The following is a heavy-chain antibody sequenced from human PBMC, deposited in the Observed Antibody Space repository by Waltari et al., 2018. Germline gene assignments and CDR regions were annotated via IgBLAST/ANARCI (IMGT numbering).Heavy chain of an antibody. CDR2: IDDDGSGT. J-gene: IGHJ4*02. D-gene: IGHD5-18*01. V-gene: IGHV3-74*01. CDR1: GFAFSSYW. Sequence: EVRLEESGGGLVQPGGSLGLSCAASGFAFSSYWMHWVRQAPGKGLVWVSRIDDDGSGTTYAASVMGRFTISRDHAKNTVYLEMNSLRAEDTAVYYCSRSPAGYSRSDYWGQGTLVTVSS. CDR3: SRSPAGYSRSDY.